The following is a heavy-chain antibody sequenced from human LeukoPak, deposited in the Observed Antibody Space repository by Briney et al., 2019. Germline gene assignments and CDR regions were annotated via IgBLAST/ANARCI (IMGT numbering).Heavy chain of an antibody. CDR3: ARWAGHCSSTSCYERPFDY. CDR1: GGTDSNYA. V-gene: IGHV1-69*13. D-gene: IGHD2-2*01. J-gene: IGHJ4*02. CDR2: IIPTFSAT. Sequence: GASVKVSCKASGGTDSNYAVTWLRQAPGQGLEWMGGIIPTFSATNYAQKFQGRLTISADDSTSTAYMELSSLRSEDTAVYYCARWAGHCSSTSCYERPFDYWGQGTLVTVSS.